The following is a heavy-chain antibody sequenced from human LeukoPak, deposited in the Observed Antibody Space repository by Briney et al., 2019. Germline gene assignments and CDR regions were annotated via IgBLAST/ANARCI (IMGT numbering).Heavy chain of an antibody. CDR1: GFTFSSYA. D-gene: IGHD5-24*01. Sequence: PGGSLRLSCAASGFTFSSYAMHWVRQAPGKGLELVAFIRYDGSNKYYADSVKGRFTTSRDNSKNTLSLQMNSLRAEDTAVYYCAKDRGDGYLFDYWGQGTMVTVSS. J-gene: IGHJ4*02. CDR3: AKDRGDGYLFDY. V-gene: IGHV3-30*02. CDR2: IRYDGSNK.